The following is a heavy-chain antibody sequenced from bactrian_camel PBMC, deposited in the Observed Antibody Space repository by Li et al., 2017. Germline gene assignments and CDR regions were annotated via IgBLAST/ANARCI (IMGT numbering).Heavy chain of an antibody. D-gene: IGHD1*01. CDR1: GLTSSHYC. J-gene: IGHJ4*01. V-gene: IGHV3S6*01. Sequence: VQLVESGGGSVQTGGSLRLSCTASGLTSSHYCMAWFRRAPGKEREGVANLQFDGRAIYADSVKGRFTISRDNANNVLYLQLNNVKMEDTAMYYCSRGLETSVRAGVRTPGTQVTVS. CDR2: LQFDGRA.